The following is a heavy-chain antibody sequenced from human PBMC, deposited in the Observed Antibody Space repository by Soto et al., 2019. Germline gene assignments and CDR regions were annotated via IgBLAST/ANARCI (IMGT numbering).Heavy chain of an antibody. V-gene: IGHV4-59*08. CDR2: IYYSGST. CDR1: GGSISSFY. Sequence: SETLSLTCTVSGGSISSFYWRWIRQPPGKGLEWIGYIYYSGSTNYNPSLKSRVTISVDTSTNQFSLKLSSVTAADTAVYCCARQAYGDYPLDYWGQGTLVTVSS. CDR3: ARQAYGDYPLDY. J-gene: IGHJ4*02. D-gene: IGHD4-17*01.